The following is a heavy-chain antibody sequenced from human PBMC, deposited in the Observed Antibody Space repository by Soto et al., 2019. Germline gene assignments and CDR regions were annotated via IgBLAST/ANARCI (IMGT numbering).Heavy chain of an antibody. CDR3: ATLMITFGGVIEPFDY. CDR2: FDPEDGET. V-gene: IGHV1-24*01. J-gene: IGHJ4*02. CDR1: GYTLTELS. D-gene: IGHD3-16*01. Sequence: ASVKVSCKVSGYTLTELSMHWVRQAPGKGLEWMGGFDPEDGETIYAQKFQGRVTMTGDTSTDTAYMELSSLRSEDTAVYYCATLMITFGGVIEPFDYWGQGTLVTVSS.